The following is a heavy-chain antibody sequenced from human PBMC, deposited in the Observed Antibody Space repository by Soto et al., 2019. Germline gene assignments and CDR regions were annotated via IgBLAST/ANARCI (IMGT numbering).Heavy chain of an antibody. CDR3: AKGPGYCSGGSCSTVLYYYYYMDV. CDR1: GFTFSSYA. D-gene: IGHD2-15*01. CDR2: ISGSGGST. J-gene: IGHJ6*03. Sequence: GGSLRLSCAASGFTFSSYAMSWVRQAPGKGLEWVSAISGSGGSTYYADSVKGRFTISRDNSKNTLYLQMNSLRAEDTAVYYCAKGPGYCSGGSCSTVLYYYYYMDVWGKGTTVTVSS. V-gene: IGHV3-23*01.